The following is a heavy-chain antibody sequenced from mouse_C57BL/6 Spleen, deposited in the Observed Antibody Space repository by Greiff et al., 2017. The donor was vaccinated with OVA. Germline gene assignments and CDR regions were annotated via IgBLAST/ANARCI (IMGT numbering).Heavy chain of an antibody. D-gene: IGHD2-14*01. CDR3: TRCEVPSYFDY. J-gene: IGHJ2*01. V-gene: IGHV1-15*01. Sequence: QVQLQQSGAELVRPGASVTLSCKASGYTFTDYEMHWVKQTPVHGLEWIGAIDPETGGTAYNQKFKGKAILTADKSSSTAYMELRSLTSEDSAVYDGTRCEVPSYFDYWGQGTTLTVSS. CDR2: IDPETGGT. CDR1: GYTFTDYE.